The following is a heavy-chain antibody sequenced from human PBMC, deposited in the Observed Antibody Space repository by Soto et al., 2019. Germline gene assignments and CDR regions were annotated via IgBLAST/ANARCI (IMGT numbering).Heavy chain of an antibody. Sequence: LRLSCTASGFTFSTHAMIWVRQAPGKGLEWVSAISGSGDSTYYADSVKGRFTISRDNSKNTLYLQMSSLRAEDTAIYYCAKDSFINLRGYDSYWGQGTLVTVSS. CDR2: ISGSGDST. CDR3: AKDSFINLRGYDSY. D-gene: IGHD5-12*01. V-gene: IGHV3-23*01. J-gene: IGHJ4*02. CDR1: GFTFSTHA.